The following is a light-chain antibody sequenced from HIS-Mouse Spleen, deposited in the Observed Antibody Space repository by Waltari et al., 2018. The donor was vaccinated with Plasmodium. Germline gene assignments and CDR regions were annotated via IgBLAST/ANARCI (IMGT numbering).Light chain of an antibody. CDR3: AAWDDSLSGVV. CDR2: RNN. CDR1: SSNIGSNY. J-gene: IGLJ2*01. Sequence: QSVLTQPPSASGTPGQRVTISCSGSSSNIGSNYVYWYQQLPGTAPTLLIDRNNPLSSGFPDRFSGSKSGTSASLAISGLRSEDEADYYCAAWDDSLSGVVFGGGTKLTVL. V-gene: IGLV1-47*01.